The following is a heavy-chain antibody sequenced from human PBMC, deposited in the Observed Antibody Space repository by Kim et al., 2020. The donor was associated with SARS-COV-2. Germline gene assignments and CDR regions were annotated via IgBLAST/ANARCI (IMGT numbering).Heavy chain of an antibody. Sequence: GGSLRLSCAASGFTFSSYAMHWVRQAPGKGLEWVAVISYDGSNKYYADSVKGRFTISRDNSKNTLYLQMNSLRAEDTAVYYCARAMGIAARRPWWFDPWGQGTLVTVSS. CDR3: ARAMGIAARRPWWFDP. CDR1: GFTFSSYA. V-gene: IGHV3-30-3*01. CDR2: ISYDGSNK. D-gene: IGHD6-6*01. J-gene: IGHJ5*02.